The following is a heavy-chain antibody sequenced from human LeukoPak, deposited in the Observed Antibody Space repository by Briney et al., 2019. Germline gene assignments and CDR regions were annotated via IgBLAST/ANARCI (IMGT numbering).Heavy chain of an antibody. CDR2: ISSSGSTI. J-gene: IGHJ6*04. CDR3: AELGITMIGGV. Sequence: GGSLRLSCAASRFTFSSYGMHWVRQAPGKGLEWVSYISSSGSTIYYADSVKGRFTISRDNAKNSLYLQMNSLRAEDTTVYYCAELGITMIGGVWGKGTTVTISS. CDR1: RFTFSSYG. V-gene: IGHV3-48*04. D-gene: IGHD3-10*02.